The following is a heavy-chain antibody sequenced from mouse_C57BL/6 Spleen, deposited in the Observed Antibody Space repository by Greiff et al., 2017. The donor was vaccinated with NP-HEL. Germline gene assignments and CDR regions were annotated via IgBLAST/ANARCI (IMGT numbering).Heavy chain of an antibody. V-gene: IGHV1-69*01. CDR2: IDPSDSYT. D-gene: IGHD2-1*01. J-gene: IGHJ3*01. Sequence: QVQLQQPGAELVMPGASVKLSCKASGYTFTSYWMHWVKQRPGQGLEWIGEIDPSDSYTNYIQKFKGKSTLTVDKSSSTAYMQLSSLTSEDSAVYYCARGSYGNYPGWFAYWGQGTLVTVSA. CDR3: ARGSYGNYPGWFAY. CDR1: GYTFTSYW.